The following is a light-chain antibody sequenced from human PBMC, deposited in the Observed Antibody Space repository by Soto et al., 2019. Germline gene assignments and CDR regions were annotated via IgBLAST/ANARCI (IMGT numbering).Light chain of an antibody. CDR3: SSKTSSRTPFV. J-gene: IGLJ1*01. Sequence: QAVVTQPASVSGSPGQSITISCTGTSSDVGDYNYVSWYQQHPGNAPRLMIYEVNNRPSGVPNRFSGSKSGNTASLTISGLQAEDEADYYCSSKTSSRTPFVFGTGTKLTVL. CDR1: SSDVGDYNY. CDR2: EVN. V-gene: IGLV2-14*01.